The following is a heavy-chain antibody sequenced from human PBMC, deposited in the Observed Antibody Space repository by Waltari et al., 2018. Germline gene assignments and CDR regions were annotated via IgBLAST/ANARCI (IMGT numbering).Heavy chain of an antibody. CDR3: AHSYVDYGFYYYGMDV. Sequence: QITLKESGPTLVKPTQTLTLTCTFSGFSLSTSGVGVGWIRQPPGKALEWLALIYWNDDKRYSPSLKSRLTITKDTSNNQVVLTMTNMDPVDTATYYCAHSYVDYGFYYYGMDVLGQGTTVTVSS. V-gene: IGHV2-5*01. CDR2: IYWNDDK. J-gene: IGHJ6*02. CDR1: GFSLSTSGVG. D-gene: IGHD4-17*01.